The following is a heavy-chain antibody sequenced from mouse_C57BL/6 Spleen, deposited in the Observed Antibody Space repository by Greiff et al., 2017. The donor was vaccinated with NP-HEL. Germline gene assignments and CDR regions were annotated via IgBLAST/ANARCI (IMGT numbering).Heavy chain of an antibody. J-gene: IGHJ3*01. D-gene: IGHD1-1*01. CDR2: ISSGSSTI. CDR1: GFTFSDYG. Sequence: EVKVVESGGGLVKPGGSLKLSCAASGFTFSDYGMHWVRQAPEKGLEWVAYISSGSSTIYYADTVKGRFTISRDNAKNTLFLQMTSLRAEDTAMYYCARDLYYGSSPFAYWGQGTLVTVSA. V-gene: IGHV5-17*01. CDR3: ARDLYYGSSPFAY.